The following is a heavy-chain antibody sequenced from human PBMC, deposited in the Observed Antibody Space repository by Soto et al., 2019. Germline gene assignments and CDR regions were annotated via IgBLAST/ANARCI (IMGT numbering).Heavy chain of an antibody. D-gene: IGHD3-9*01. CDR3: ARDADILTGSDAFDI. CDR1: GLTFSSYS. V-gene: IGHV3-48*01. J-gene: IGHJ3*02. Sequence: GGSLRLSCAASGLTFSSYSMNWVRQAPGKGLEWVSYISSSSSTIYYADSVKGRFTISRDNAKNSLYLQMNSLRAEDTAVYYCARDADILTGSDAFDIWGQGTMVTVSS. CDR2: ISSSSSTI.